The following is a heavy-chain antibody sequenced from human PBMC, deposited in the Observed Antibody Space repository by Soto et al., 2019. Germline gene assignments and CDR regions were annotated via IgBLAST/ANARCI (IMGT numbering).Heavy chain of an antibody. J-gene: IGHJ4*02. D-gene: IGHD4-17*01. Sequence: EVQLVESGGGLVQPGGSLRLSCAASGFTFSSYSMNWVRQAPGKGLEWVSYISSSSSTIYYADSVKGRFTISRDNAKNSLYLHMNGLRAEDTAVYYCARIGRLRWGDYWGQGTLVTVSS. V-gene: IGHV3-48*01. CDR3: ARIGRLRWGDY. CDR1: GFTFSSYS. CDR2: ISSSSSTI.